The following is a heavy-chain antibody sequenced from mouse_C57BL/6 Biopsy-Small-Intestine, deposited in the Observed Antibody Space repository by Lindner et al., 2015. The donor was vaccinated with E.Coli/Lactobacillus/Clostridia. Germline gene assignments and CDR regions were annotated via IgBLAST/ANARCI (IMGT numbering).Heavy chain of an antibody. D-gene: IGHD2-1*01. CDR3: VRSYGNSFDY. Sequence: VQLQESGAELVKPGASVKISCKASGYAFSTYWMNWVKQRPGKGLEWIGQIYPGDGDTNYNGKFKGKATLTADKSSSTAYMQLSSLTSEDSAVYFCVRSYGNSFDYWGQGTTLTVSS. V-gene: IGHV1-80*01. CDR2: IYPGDGDT. J-gene: IGHJ2*01. CDR1: GYAFSTYW.